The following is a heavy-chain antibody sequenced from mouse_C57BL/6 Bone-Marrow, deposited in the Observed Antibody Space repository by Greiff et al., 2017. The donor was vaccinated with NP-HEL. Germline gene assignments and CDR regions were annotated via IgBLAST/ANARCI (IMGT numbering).Heavy chain of an antibody. J-gene: IGHJ4*01. Sequence: EESGPGLVKPSQSLSLTCSVTGYSITSGYYWNWIRQFPGNKLEWMGYISYDGSNNYNPSLKNRISITRDTSKNQFFLKLNSVTTEDTATYYCASYDYDRVYAMDYWGQGTSVTVSS. CDR1: GYSITSGYY. V-gene: IGHV3-6*01. D-gene: IGHD2-4*01. CDR3: ASYDYDRVYAMDY. CDR2: ISYDGSN.